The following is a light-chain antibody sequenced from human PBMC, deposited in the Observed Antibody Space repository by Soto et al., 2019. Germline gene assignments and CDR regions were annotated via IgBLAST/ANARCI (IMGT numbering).Light chain of an antibody. CDR1: SSNIGSNY. Sequence: QSVLTQPPSASGTPGQRVTISCSGSSSNIGSNYVYWYQQLPGTAPKLLIYRNNQRPSGVPDRFSGSKSGTSASLAISGLRSEDEGDYYCAAWDDSLSGRVVFGGGTKVTVL. J-gene: IGLJ2*01. V-gene: IGLV1-47*01. CDR3: AAWDDSLSGRVV. CDR2: RNN.